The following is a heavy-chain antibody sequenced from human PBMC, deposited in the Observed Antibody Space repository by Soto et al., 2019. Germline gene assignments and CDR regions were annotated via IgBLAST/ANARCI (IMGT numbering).Heavy chain of an antibody. CDR2: TIPALGKT. J-gene: IGHJ6*02. CDR3: ARGPFRPSAMDV. D-gene: IGHD3-10*01. CDR1: GDNFKKNV. Sequence: QVQLMQSGAEIKKPGSSVKVSCKTSGDNFKKNVFTWVGQAPGKGLEWMGGTIPALGKTNYIEKFQGRVTITVEDATRTVYMEVRDLTSEDTAIYYCARGPFRPSAMDVWGQGTTVTVSS. V-gene: IGHV1-69*01.